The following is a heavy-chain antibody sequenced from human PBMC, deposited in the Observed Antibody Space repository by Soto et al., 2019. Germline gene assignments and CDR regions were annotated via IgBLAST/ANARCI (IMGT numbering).Heavy chain of an antibody. Sequence: ASVKVSCKASGYTFTSYAMHWVRQAPGQRLEWMGWINAGNGNTKYSQKFQGRVTITGDTSASTAYMELSGLRSEDTAVYYCARWDSSGYYYAFDIWGQGTMVTVSS. J-gene: IGHJ3*02. V-gene: IGHV1-3*01. CDR3: ARWDSSGYYYAFDI. D-gene: IGHD3-22*01. CDR1: GYTFTSYA. CDR2: INAGNGNT.